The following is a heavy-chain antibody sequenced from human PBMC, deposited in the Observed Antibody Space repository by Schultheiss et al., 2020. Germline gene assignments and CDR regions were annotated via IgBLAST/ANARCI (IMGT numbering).Heavy chain of an antibody. J-gene: IGHJ1*01. Sequence: GGSLRLSCAASGFTFSSYSMNWVRRAPGKGLEWVSATNDDGRTYYADSVRGRSTISRDNSKNTLYLQMNSLRAEDTAVHYCARDLGNYGSGYFQHWGQGTLVTVSS. CDR3: ARDLGNYGSGYFQH. CDR2: TNDDGRT. V-gene: IGHV3-NL1*01. D-gene: IGHD4-11*01. CDR1: GFTFSSYS.